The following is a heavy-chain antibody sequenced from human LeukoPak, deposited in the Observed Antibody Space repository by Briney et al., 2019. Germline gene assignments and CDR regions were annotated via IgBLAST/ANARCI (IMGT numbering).Heavy chain of an antibody. CDR1: GFTFTEYW. D-gene: IGHD2-2*01. CDR3: ARHPPCRSKRCYAEGLDLAWFDP. J-gene: IGHJ5*02. Sequence: GESLKISCQGSGFTFTEYWIGWVRHKPGKGLDWMGTLYVADSEIRSSLSFQGHVSLSADKSAKIAYLHWPSLEASDTAMYFCARHPPCRSKRCYAEGLDLAWFDPWGQGTLVTVSS. CDR2: LYVADSEI. V-gene: IGHV5-51*01.